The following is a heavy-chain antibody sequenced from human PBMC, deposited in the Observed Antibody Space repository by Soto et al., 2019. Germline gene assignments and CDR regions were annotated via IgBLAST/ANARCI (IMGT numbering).Heavy chain of an antibody. CDR1: GYTFTSYG. CDR2: ISAYNGNT. V-gene: IGHV1-18*01. J-gene: IGHJ4*02. CDR3: ARDQRSGLLWVGELLYHGY. Sequence: GASVKVSCKASGYTFTSYGISWVRQAPGQGLEWMGWISAYNGNTNYAQKLQGRVTMTTDTSTSTAYMELRSLRSDDTAVYYCARDQRSGLLWVGELLYHGYWGQGTLVTVSS. D-gene: IGHD3-10*01.